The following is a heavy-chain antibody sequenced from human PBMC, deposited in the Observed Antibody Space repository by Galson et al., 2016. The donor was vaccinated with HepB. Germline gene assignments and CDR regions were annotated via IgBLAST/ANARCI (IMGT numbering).Heavy chain of an antibody. CDR1: GYSFTNYW. CDR3: ARGRYYYDTTPSPTYYFDY. D-gene: IGHD3-22*01. CDR2: IDPTDSYT. Sequence: QSGADVKKPGESLRISCKGSGYSFTNYWITWVRQMPGKGLEWMGRIDPTDSYTNYSPSLQGHVTMSADKSLSTAYLQWSSLEASDTAMYYCARGRYYYDTTPSPTYYFDYWGQGTLVIVSS. V-gene: IGHV5-10-1*01. J-gene: IGHJ4*02.